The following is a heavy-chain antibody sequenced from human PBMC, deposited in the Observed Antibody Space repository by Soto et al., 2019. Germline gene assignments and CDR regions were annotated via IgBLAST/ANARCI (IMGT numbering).Heavy chain of an antibody. Sequence: EVQLLQSGGGFRPPGGSVRLSCATSGFTFNTYPMTWVRQAPGKGLACVASVSSTAGRTSSYADSVKGRFAIARDFSDNSVYLEMNNLRVDDTAVYFCAKGVLSFHYGMEVWGQGNTVTVAS. CDR2: VSSTAGRTS. CDR3: AKGVLSFHYGMEV. V-gene: IGHV3-23*01. D-gene: IGHD3-10*01. J-gene: IGHJ6*02. CDR1: GFTFNTYP.